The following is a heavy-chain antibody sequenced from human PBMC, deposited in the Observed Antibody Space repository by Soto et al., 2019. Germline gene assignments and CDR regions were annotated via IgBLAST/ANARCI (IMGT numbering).Heavy chain of an antibody. D-gene: IGHD2-8*01. V-gene: IGHV4-30-4*01. CDR2: IYYSGST. J-gene: IGHJ6*02. Sequence: SETLSLTCTVSGGSISSGDYYWSWIRQPPGKGLEWIGYIYYSGSTYYNPSLKSRVTISVDTSKNQFSLKLSSVTVADTAVYYCARGESCTNGVCYYGMDVWGQGTTVTVSS. CDR3: ARGESCTNGVCYYGMDV. CDR1: GGSISSGDYY.